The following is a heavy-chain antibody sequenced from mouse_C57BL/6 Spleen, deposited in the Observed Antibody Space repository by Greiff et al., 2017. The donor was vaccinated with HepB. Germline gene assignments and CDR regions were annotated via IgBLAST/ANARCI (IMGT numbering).Heavy chain of an antibody. D-gene: IGHD4-1*01. CDR1: GFTFSSYG. V-gene: IGHV5-6*01. CDR3: ARQTGRPYYCDY. Sequence: EVKLMESGGDLVKPGGSLKLSCAASGFTFSSYGMSWVRQTPDKRLEWVATISSGGSYTYYPDSVKGRFTISRDNAKTTLYLQMSSLKSEDTAMYYCARQTGRPYYCDYWGQGTTLTVSS. CDR2: ISSGGSYT. J-gene: IGHJ2*01.